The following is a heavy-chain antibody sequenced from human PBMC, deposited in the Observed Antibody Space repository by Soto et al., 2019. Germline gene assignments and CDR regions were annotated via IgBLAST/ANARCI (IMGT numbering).Heavy chain of an antibody. CDR3: ARGRTYYDILTGYLKYAEYFQH. Sequence: QVQLQQWGAGLLKPSETLSLTCAVYGGSFSGYYWSWIRQPPGKGLEWIGEINHRGSTNYNPSLTSRVTISVDTSKNQFSLKLSSVTAADTAVYYCARGRTYYDILTGYLKYAEYFQHWGQGTLVTVSS. CDR1: GGSFSGYY. CDR2: INHRGST. J-gene: IGHJ1*01. V-gene: IGHV4-34*01. D-gene: IGHD3-9*01.